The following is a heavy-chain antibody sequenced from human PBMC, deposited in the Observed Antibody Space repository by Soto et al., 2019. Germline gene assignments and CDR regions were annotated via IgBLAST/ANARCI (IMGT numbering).Heavy chain of an antibody. Sequence: QVQLQQWGAGLLKPSETLSLTCAVYGGSFSGYYWSWIRQPPGKGLEWIGEINHSGSTNYNPSLKSRVTISVDTSKNQFSLKLSSVTAADTAVYYCARLKGLGYIYGYPYYFDYWGQGTLVTVS. CDR3: ARLKGLGYIYGYPYYFDY. CDR2: INHSGST. V-gene: IGHV4-34*01. D-gene: IGHD5-18*01. J-gene: IGHJ4*02. CDR1: GGSFSGYY.